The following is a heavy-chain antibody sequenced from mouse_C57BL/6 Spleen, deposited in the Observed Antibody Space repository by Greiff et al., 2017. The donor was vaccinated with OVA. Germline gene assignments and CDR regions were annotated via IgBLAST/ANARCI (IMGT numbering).Heavy chain of an antibody. CDR1: GYAFSSSW. CDR3: ARDDGYYVRFAY. D-gene: IGHD2-3*01. J-gene: IGHJ3*01. Sequence: QVQLQQSGPELVKPGASVKISCKASGYAFSSSWMNWVKQRPGKGLEWIGRIYPGDGDTNYNGKFKGKATLTADKSSSTAYMQLSSLTSEDSAVYFCARDDGYYVRFAYWGQGTLVTVSA. V-gene: IGHV1-82*01. CDR2: IYPGDGDT.